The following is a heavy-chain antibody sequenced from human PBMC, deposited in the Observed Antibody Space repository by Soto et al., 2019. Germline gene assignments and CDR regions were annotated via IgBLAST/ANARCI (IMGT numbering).Heavy chain of an antibody. CDR3: ARSIVVVTALDY. V-gene: IGHV1-3*05. D-gene: IGHD2-21*02. J-gene: IGHJ4*02. Sequence: QVQLVQSGAEEKKPGASVKVSCKASGYTFTSYAMHWVRQAPGQRLEWMGWINAGNGNTKYSQKFQGRVIITRDTSASKAYMELSSLRSEDTAVYYCARSIVVVTALDYWGQGTLVTASS. CDR1: GYTFTSYA. CDR2: INAGNGNT.